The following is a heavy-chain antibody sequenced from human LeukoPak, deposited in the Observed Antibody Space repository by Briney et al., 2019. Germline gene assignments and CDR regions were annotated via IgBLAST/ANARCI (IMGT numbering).Heavy chain of an antibody. D-gene: IGHD3-3*01. CDR2: ISSSGNTI. Sequence: GGSLRLSCSASGFTFSSYEMNWVRQAPGKGLEWVSYISSSGNTIHYADSVKGRFTISRDNAKNSLFLQMNSLRAEDTAVYYCARDLEHRSGYTPDYWGQGTLVTVSS. V-gene: IGHV3-48*03. CDR3: ARDLEHRSGYTPDY. CDR1: GFTFSSYE. J-gene: IGHJ4*02.